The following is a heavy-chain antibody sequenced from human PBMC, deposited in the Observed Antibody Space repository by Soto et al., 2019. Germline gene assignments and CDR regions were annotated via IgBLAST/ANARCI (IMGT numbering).Heavy chain of an antibody. CDR1: GFTFSSYA. CDR2: INGGSTT. V-gene: IGHV3-23*01. CDR3: AKKCTGTRSWSMGCFDS. J-gene: IGHJ4*02. D-gene: IGHD6-13*01. Sequence: PGWSLRLSCAASGFTFSSYAMSWVRQAPGKGLEWVTAINGGSTTYYADSVKGRFTISRDNSKNTLYLQMNSLRAEDTAVYYCAKKCTGTRSWSMGCFDSWGQGTLVTVSS.